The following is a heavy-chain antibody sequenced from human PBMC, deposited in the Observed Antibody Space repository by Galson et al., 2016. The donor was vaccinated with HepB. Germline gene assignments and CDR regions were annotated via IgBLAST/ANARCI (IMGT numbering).Heavy chain of an antibody. V-gene: IGHV4-39*01. D-gene: IGHD3-10*01. CDR2: VYYSGDI. J-gene: IGHJ4*02. CDR1: GGSIRSSGYY. CDR3: AGLASGSYYNADY. Sequence: SETLSLTCTVSGGSIRSSGYYWGWIRQPPGKGLEWIGNVYYSGDIYYSPSLKSRVTISLDTSKRHFSLKLRSVTAADTAVYYCAGLASGSYYNADYWGQGILVTVSS.